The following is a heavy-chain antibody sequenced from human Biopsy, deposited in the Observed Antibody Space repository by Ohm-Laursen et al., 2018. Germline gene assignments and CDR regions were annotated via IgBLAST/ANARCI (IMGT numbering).Heavy chain of an antibody. CDR2: NDRSGNT. D-gene: IGHD4-17*01. V-gene: IGHV4-34*08. J-gene: IGHJ4*02. CDR1: GATSGDYY. Sequence: SDTLSLTCVVYGATSGDYYWSWIRQPPGKGLEWLGHNDRSGNTNYNPSLKGRLTISANTSKNQFSLKLTSVTAADTAVYFCGNEIYGRDYWGQGALVTVSS. CDR3: GNEIYGRDY.